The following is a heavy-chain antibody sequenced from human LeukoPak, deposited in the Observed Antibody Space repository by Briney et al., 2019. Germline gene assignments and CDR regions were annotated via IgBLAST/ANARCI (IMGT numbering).Heavy chain of an antibody. Sequence: PGGSLRLSCAASGFTFSSYAMHWVRQAPGKGLEWVAVISYDGSNKYYADSVKGRFTISRDNSKNTLYLQMNSLRAEDTAVYYCARVPAAGNNWFDPWGQGTLVTVSS. V-gene: IGHV3-30-3*01. CDR1: GFTFSSYA. D-gene: IGHD6-13*01. J-gene: IGHJ5*02. CDR3: ARVPAAGNNWFDP. CDR2: ISYDGSNK.